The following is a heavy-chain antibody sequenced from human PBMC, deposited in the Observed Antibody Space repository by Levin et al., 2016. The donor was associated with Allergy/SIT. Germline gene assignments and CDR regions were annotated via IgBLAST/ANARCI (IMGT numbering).Heavy chain of an antibody. V-gene: IGHV1-69*13. Sequence: SVKVSCKASGGTFSSYPISWVRQAPGQGLEWMGGIIPIFGTANYAQKFQGRVTITADESTSTAYMELSSLRSEDTAVYYCARDPSYGSGWYLLGHWGQGTLVTVSS. CDR3: ARDPSYGSGWYLLGH. CDR1: GGTFSSYP. CDR2: IIPIFGTA. J-gene: IGHJ4*02. D-gene: IGHD6-19*01.